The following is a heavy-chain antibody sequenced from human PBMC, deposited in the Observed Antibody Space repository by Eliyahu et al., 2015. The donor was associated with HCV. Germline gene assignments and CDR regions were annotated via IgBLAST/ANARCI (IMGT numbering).Heavy chain of an antibody. CDR1: GGSFSDYF. Sequence: QVQLQQWGAGLLKPSETLSLTCAVYGGSFSDYFWAWLRQSPEKGLGWIGEINDSGYTNYNPSXKXRVTISVDTSKKXFXLRMTXVTAADTAVYYCARXFGAAAGDYWGQGTLVTVSS. J-gene: IGHJ4*02. V-gene: IGHV4-34*01. CDR2: INDSGYT. D-gene: IGHD6-13*01. CDR3: ARXFGAAAGDY.